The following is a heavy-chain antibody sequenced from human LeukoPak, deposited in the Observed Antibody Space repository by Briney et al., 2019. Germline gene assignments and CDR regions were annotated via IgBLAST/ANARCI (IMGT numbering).Heavy chain of an antibody. CDR1: GGSISSSSYY. Sequence: SETLSLTCSVSGGSISSSSYYWGWIRQPPGKGLEWIGTIYYSGNTYYNPSLKSRVTISVLTSKNRFSLKLSSVTAADTAVYYCATLTGGDDAFDIWGQGTMVTVSS. J-gene: IGHJ3*02. CDR3: ATLTGGDDAFDI. CDR2: IYYSGNT. D-gene: IGHD4-23*01. V-gene: IGHV4-39*07.